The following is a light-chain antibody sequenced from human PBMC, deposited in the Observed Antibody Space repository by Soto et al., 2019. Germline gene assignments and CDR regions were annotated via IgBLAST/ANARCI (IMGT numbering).Light chain of an antibody. CDR1: QSVNSN. V-gene: IGKV3-15*01. CDR3: QQYNNWPRT. J-gene: IGKJ1*01. Sequence: ERVMTQSPATLSVSPGERATLSCRASQSVNSNLAWYQQKTGQAPRLLIYGASTRATGIPARFSGSGSGTEFTLTISSLQSEDFAVYYCQQYNNWPRTFGQGTKVEIK. CDR2: GAS.